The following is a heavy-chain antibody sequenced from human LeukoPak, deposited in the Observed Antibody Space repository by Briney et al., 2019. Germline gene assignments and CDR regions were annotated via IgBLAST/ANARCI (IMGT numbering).Heavy chain of an antibody. V-gene: IGHV1-69*05. CDR2: IIPIFGTA. Sequence: ASVKVSCKASGGTFSSYAISWVRQAPGQGLEWMGGIIPIFGTANYAQKFQGRVTITTDESTSTAYMELSSLRSEDTAVYYCARSDGYNPNDAFGIWGQGTMVTVSS. CDR3: ARSDGYNPNDAFGI. J-gene: IGHJ3*02. D-gene: IGHD5-24*01. CDR1: GGTFSSYA.